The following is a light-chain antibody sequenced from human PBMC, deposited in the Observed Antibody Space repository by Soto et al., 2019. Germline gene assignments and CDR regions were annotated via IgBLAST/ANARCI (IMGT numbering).Light chain of an antibody. Sequence: QSALTQPASVSGSRGQSVTISCTGTTSDVGAYNFVSWFQHHPGKAPQVIIFEVTNRPSGGTDRFSGVKSGKRAYLTISGLQAEDEAEYYCSSFTRGNSWVFGGGTKLTVL. V-gene: IGLV2-14*01. CDR2: EVT. J-gene: IGLJ3*02. CDR3: SSFTRGNSWV. CDR1: TSDVGAYNF.